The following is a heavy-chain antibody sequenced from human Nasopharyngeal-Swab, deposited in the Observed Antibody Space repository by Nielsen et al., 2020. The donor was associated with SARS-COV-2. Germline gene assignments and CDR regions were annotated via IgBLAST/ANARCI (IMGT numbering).Heavy chain of an antibody. CDR3: ARGDYYYGMDV. CDR2: TYYRSKWYT. V-gene: IGHV6-1*01. J-gene: IGHJ6*02. Sequence: GRTYYRSKWYTDYAISVKSRITLNRDTSKNQFSLQLDSVTPEDTAVYYCARGDYYYGMDVWGQGTAVTVSS.